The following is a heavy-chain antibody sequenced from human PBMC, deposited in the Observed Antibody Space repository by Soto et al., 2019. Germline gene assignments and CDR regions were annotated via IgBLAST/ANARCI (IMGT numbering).Heavy chain of an antibody. V-gene: IGHV1-69*01. Sequence: QVQLVQSGAEVKKPGSSVKVSCKASGGTFSSYAISWVRQAPGQGLEWMGGIIPIFGTANYAQKFQGRVTITADESTSTAYRELSSLRSEDTAVYYCARRGGYSGYGDYYGMDVWGQGTTVTVSS. J-gene: IGHJ6*02. CDR2: IIPIFGTA. CDR3: ARRGGYSGYGDYYGMDV. CDR1: GGTFSSYA. D-gene: IGHD5-12*01.